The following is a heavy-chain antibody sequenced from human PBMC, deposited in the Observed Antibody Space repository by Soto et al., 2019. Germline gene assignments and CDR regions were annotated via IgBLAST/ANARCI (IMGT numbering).Heavy chain of an antibody. D-gene: IGHD2-21*02. CDR2: INAGNGNT. V-gene: IGHV1-3*05. CDR3: ASAYCGGDCSNYYYGMDV. Sequence: QVKLVQSGAEEKKPGASVKVSCKASGYTFTSYAMHWVRQAPGQRLEWMGWINAGNGNTKYSQKFQGRVTITRDTSASTAYMELSSLRSEDTAVYYCASAYCGGDCSNYYYGMDVWGQGTTVTVSS. J-gene: IGHJ6*02. CDR1: GYTFTSYA.